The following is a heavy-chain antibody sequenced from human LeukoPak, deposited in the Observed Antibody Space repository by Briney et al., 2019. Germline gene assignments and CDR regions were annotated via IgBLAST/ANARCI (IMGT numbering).Heavy chain of an antibody. Sequence: PSETLSLTCAVSGGSISSSNWWSWVRQPPGKGLEWIGEIYHSGSTNYTPSLKSRVTISVDTSKNQFSLKLSSVTAADTAVYYCATKQAYYYGSGSFDYWGQGILVTVSS. V-gene: IGHV4-4*02. CDR3: ATKQAYYYGSGSFDY. D-gene: IGHD3-10*01. CDR2: IYHSGST. J-gene: IGHJ4*02. CDR1: GGSISSSNW.